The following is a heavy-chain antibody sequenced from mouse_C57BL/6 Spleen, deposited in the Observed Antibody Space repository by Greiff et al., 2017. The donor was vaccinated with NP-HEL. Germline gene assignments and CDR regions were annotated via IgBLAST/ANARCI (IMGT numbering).Heavy chain of an antibody. D-gene: IGHD4-1*01. CDR2: IYPSDSET. Sequence: VQLQQPGAELVRPGSSVKLSCKASGYTFTSYWMDWVKQRPGQGLEWIGNIYPSDSETHYNQKFKDKATLTVDKSSSTAYMQLSSLTSEDSAVYYCASGGLGGYFDYWGQGTTLTVSS. J-gene: IGHJ2*01. CDR1: GYTFTSYW. V-gene: IGHV1-61*01. CDR3: ASGGLGGYFDY.